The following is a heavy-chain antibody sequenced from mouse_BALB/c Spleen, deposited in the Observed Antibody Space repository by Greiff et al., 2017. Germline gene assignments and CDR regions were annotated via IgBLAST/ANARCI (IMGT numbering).Heavy chain of an antibody. D-gene: IGHD2-4*01. V-gene: IGHV14-1*02. CDR2: IDPENGNT. CDR1: GFNITDYY. CDR3: ALSTMMANYWYFDD. Sequence: VQLQQSGAELVRPGALVKLSCKASGFNITDYYMHWVKQRPEQGLEWIGWIDPENGNTKYDPKFQGKAIITADTSSNTAYLQLSSLTSEDTAVYYCALSTMMANYWYFDDWGAGTTLTVAS. J-gene: IGHJ1*01.